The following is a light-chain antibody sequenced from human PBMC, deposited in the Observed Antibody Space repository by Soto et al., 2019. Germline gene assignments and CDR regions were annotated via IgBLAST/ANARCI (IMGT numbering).Light chain of an antibody. CDR2: GAS. CDR1: QSVSSN. V-gene: IGKV3-15*01. Sequence: EIVMTQSPATLSVSPGERATLSCRASQSVSSNLAWYQQNHGQAPRLLIYGASTRATDIPARFSGGGSGTEFTLTISSLQSEDFAVYYCQQYNNRPPTFGQGTKLEIK. J-gene: IGKJ2*01. CDR3: QQYNNRPPT.